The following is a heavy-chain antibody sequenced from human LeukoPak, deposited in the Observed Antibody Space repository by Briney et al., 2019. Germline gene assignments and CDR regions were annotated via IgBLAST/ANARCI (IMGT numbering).Heavy chain of an antibody. CDR1: AFTFDDYA. CDR3: TTGGGPVTTSEEYFKH. J-gene: IGHJ1*01. V-gene: IGHV3-43D*03. CDR2: ISWDGGSS. D-gene: IGHD4-17*01. Sequence: GGSLRLSCAASAFTFDDYAIHWVRQAPGKGLEWVCLISWDGGSSNYADSVKGRFTISRDNSKNSVYLQMNSLTTEDTALYYCTTGGGPVTTSEEYFKHWGQGTPVTVSS.